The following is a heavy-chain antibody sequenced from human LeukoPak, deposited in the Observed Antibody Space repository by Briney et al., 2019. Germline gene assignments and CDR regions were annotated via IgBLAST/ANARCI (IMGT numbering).Heavy chain of an antibody. CDR1: GLTVSSNY. CDR3: AIGSPMTRRFFDY. V-gene: IGHV3-66*01. D-gene: IGHD3-22*01. CDR2: IYSGGSS. J-gene: IGHJ4*02. Sequence: GGSLRLSCAASGLTVSSNYMSWVRQAPGKGLEWVSGIYSGGSSDYADSVKGRFTISRDNSKNTLYLQMNSLRAEDTAVYYCAIGSPMTRRFFDYWGQGTLVTVSS.